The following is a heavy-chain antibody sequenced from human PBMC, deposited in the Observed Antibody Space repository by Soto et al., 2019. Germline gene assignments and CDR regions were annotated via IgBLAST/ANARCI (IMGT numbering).Heavy chain of an antibody. CDR2: LNGSGGST. D-gene: IGHD2-2*01. CDR3: ERGFSEGKGYQTDY. J-gene: IGHJ4*02. CDR1: GFTFSNYS. Sequence: PWESXRLSCSSSGFTFSNYSMTWFRQAPGKGLEWVSGLNGSGGSTSSADSVKGRFSISRYNSKNTLYLQMNSLRDGDTAVYYCERGFSEGKGYQTDYWGQGTLVTVSS. V-gene: IGHV3-23*01.